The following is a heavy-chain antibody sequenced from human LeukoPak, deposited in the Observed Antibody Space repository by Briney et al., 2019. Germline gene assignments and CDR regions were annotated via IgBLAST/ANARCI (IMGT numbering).Heavy chain of an antibody. V-gene: IGHV4-34*01. Sequence: PSETLSLTCAVYGGSFSGYYWSWIRQPPGKGLEWIGEINHSGSTNYNPSLKSRVTISVDTSKNQFSLKLSSVTAADTAVYYCARRTSLYYYYGMDVWGRGTTVTVSS. J-gene: IGHJ6*02. CDR1: GGSFSGYY. CDR3: ARRTSLYYYYGMDV. CDR2: INHSGST.